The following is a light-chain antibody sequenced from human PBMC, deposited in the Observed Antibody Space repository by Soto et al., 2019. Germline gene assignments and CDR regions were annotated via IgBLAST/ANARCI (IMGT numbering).Light chain of an antibody. CDR3: SSYTSSSTLV. V-gene: IGLV2-14*01. CDR2: EVS. CDR1: SSDVGAYNY. Sequence: QSVLTQPASVSGSPGQSITISCTGTSSDVGAYNYVSWYQQHPGKAPKLMIYEVSNRPSGVSNRFSGSKSGNTASLTISGLQAEGEADYYCSSYTSSSTLVFGGGTKLTVL. J-gene: IGLJ2*01.